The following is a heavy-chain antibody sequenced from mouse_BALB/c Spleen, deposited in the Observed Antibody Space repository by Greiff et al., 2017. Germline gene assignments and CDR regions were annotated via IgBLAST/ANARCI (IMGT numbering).Heavy chain of an antibody. CDR2: ISSGGSYT. D-gene: IGHD3-1*01. V-gene: IGHV5-9-1*01. Sequence: DVMLVESGGGLVKPGGSLKLSCAASGFTFSSYAMSWVRQTPEKRLEWVATISSGGSYTYYPDSVKGRFTISRDNAKNTLYLQMSSLRSEDTAMYYCATALRDWFAYWGQGTLVTVSA. J-gene: IGHJ3*01. CDR1: GFTFSSYA. CDR3: ATALRDWFAY.